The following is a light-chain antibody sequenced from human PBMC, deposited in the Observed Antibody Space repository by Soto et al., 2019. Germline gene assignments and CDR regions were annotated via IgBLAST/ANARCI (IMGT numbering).Light chain of an antibody. CDR3: SSYTSTSPLL. V-gene: IGLV2-14*01. Sequence: QSALTQPASVSGSPGQLITISCTGTSSDVGRYNYVSWYQQHPGKVPKLIIYEVTNRPSGVSNRFSGSKSGNTASLTISGLQAVDEADYYCSSYTSTSPLLFGGGTKVTVL. CDR1: SSDVGRYNY. J-gene: IGLJ3*02. CDR2: EVT.